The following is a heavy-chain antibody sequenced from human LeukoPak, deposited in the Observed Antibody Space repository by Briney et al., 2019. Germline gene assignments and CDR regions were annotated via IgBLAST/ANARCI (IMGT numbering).Heavy chain of an antibody. Sequence: SETLSLTCTVYGGSFSGYYWSWIRQPPGKGLEWIGEINHSGSTNYNPSLKSRVTISVDTSKNQFSLKLSSVTAADTAVYYCARRKIAVAGRIIDYWGQGTLVTVSS. CDR2: INHSGST. J-gene: IGHJ4*02. D-gene: IGHD6-19*01. V-gene: IGHV4-34*01. CDR1: GGSFSGYY. CDR3: ARRKIAVAGRIIDY.